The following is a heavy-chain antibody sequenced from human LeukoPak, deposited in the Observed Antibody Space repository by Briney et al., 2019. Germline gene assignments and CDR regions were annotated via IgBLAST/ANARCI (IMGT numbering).Heavy chain of an antibody. CDR1: GGSISSGGDY. Sequence: SETLSLTCTVSGGSISSGGDYWSWIRQHPGKGLEWIGYIYYSGSTYYDPSLKSRVTISVDTSKNQFSLKLSSVTAADTAVYYCATRSAAAQGMYFDYWGQGTLVTVSS. CDR2: IYYSGST. J-gene: IGHJ4*02. D-gene: IGHD2-2*01. CDR3: ATRSAAAQGMYFDY. V-gene: IGHV4-31*03.